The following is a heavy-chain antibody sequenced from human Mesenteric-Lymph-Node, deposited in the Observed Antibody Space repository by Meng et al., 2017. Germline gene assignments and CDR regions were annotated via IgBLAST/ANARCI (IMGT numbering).Heavy chain of an antibody. D-gene: IGHD6-13*01. Sequence: SETLSLTCTVSGGSVSSGSYYWAWIRQPPGKELEWIGNIYYSGSSFYNPSLESRVTISVDTSKNQFSLKLSSVTAADTAVYYCARDPKYSSSWFDAFDIWGQGTMVTVSS. V-gene: IGHV4-39*07. CDR3: ARDPKYSSSWFDAFDI. CDR2: IYYSGSS. J-gene: IGHJ3*02. CDR1: GGSVSSGSYY.